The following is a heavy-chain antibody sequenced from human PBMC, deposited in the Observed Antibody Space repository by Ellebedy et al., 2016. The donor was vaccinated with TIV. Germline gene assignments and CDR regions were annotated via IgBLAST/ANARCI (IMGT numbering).Heavy chain of an antibody. V-gene: IGHV4-34*01. J-gene: IGHJ4*02. CDR3: ARDGIGYNSYYDY. CDR1: GGSFSGYY. D-gene: IGHD5-24*01. CDR2: INDSGST. Sequence: MPSETLSLTCGVYGGSFSGYYWSWIRQPPGKGLEWIGEINDSGSTNYNPSLESRVTISVDTSQNQFSLKLTSVTAADTAVYYCARDGIGYNSYYDYWGQGTLLTVSS.